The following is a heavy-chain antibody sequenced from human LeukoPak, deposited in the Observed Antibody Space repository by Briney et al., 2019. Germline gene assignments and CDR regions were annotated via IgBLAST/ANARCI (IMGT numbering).Heavy chain of an antibody. J-gene: IGHJ3*02. CDR3: ARENKWLPTSDAFDI. V-gene: IGHV3-21*01. Sequence: GGSLRLSCAASGFTFSRHSINWVRQAPGKGLEWVSSISSSSSYIYYADSVKGRFTISRDNAKNSLYLQVNSLRAEDTAVYYCARENKWLPTSDAFDIWGQGTMVTVSS. D-gene: IGHD3-22*01. CDR1: GFTFSRHS. CDR2: ISSSSSYI.